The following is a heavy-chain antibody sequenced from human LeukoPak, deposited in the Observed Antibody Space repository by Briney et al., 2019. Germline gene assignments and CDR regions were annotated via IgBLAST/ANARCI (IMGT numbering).Heavy chain of an antibody. J-gene: IGHJ3*02. Sequence: SETLSLTCTVSGTSISSGAYSWSWVRQHPGKGLEWIAYIYYSGNTYYNPFLKRRVTISVDTSKNQFSLKLSSVTAADTAVYYCARDAERLTDAFDIWGQGTMVTVSS. CDR1: GTSISSGAYS. CDR2: IYYSGNT. V-gene: IGHV4-31*03. D-gene: IGHD1-26*01. CDR3: ARDAERLTDAFDI.